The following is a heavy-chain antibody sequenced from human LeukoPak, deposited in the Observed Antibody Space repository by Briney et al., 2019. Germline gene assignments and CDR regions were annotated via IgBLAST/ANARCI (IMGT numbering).Heavy chain of an antibody. CDR2: IWYDGSNK. V-gene: IGHV3-33*01. Sequence: GRSLTLSCAVSGFSIISYCMSWVRQPPGKGLEWVAFIWYDGSNKYNADSEKGGSTTARDNTKNTLYLQINSARAETTAVYYCARDSPEYGSNYCSPDGMDGWGQGTTVTVSS. J-gene: IGHJ6*02. D-gene: IGHD3-10*01. CDR1: GFSIISYC. CDR3: ARDSPEYGSNYCSPDGMDG.